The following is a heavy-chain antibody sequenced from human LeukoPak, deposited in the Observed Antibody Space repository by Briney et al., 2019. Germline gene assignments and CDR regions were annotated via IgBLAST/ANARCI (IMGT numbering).Heavy chain of an antibody. D-gene: IGHD6-6*01. CDR3: ARQPEYSSSSGWFDP. V-gene: IGHV5-51*01. Sequence: GESLKISCXGSGYSFTSYWIGWVRQMPGKGLEWMGIIYPGDSDTRYSPSFQGQVTISADKSISTAYLQWSSLKASDTAMYYCARQPEYSSSSGWFDPWGQGTLVTVSS. J-gene: IGHJ5*02. CDR1: GYSFTSYW. CDR2: IYPGDSDT.